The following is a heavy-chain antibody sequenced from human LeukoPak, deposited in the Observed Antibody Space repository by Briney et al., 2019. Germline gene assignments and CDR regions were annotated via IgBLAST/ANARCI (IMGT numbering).Heavy chain of an antibody. CDR2: MNPNSGNT. D-gene: IGHD4-17*01. J-gene: IGHJ5*02. Sequence: ASVKVSCKASGYTFTSYDINWVRQATGQGLEWMGWMNPNSGNTGYAQKFQGRVTITADESTSTAYMELSSLRSEDTAVYYCARDGAAFAYPAHEGHWFDPWGQGTLVTVSS. V-gene: IGHV1-8*03. CDR1: GYTFTSYD. CDR3: ARDGAAFAYPAHEGHWFDP.